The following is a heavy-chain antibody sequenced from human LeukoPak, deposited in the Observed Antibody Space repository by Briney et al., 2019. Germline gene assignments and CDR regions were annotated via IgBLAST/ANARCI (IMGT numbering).Heavy chain of an antibody. CDR1: GFTFSNYA. Sequence: GASLRLSCAASGFTFSNYAMSWVRQAPGKGLEWVSAVSGRDDSTYYADPVKGRFTISRDTSKNTLYLQMNSLRAEDTAVYYCAKWGDYDILTGYYDSDYWGQGTLVTVSS. D-gene: IGHD3-9*01. CDR3: AKWGDYDILTGYYDSDY. V-gene: IGHV3-23*01. CDR2: VSGRDDST. J-gene: IGHJ4*02.